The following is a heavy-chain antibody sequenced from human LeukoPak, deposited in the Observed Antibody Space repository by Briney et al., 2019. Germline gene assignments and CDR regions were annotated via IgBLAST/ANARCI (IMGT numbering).Heavy chain of an antibody. CDR3: ARGKTMGDY. D-gene: IGHD4/OR15-4a*01. CDR2: VNPSGGST. Sequence: ASVKVSCKASGYTFIIYYIHWVRQAPGQGLEWMGTVNPSGGSTNYAQKSQGRITMTRDTSTSTVYMELSSLKSEDTAVYYCARGKTMGDYWGQGTRVTVSS. V-gene: IGHV1-46*01. CDR1: GYTFIIYY. J-gene: IGHJ4*02.